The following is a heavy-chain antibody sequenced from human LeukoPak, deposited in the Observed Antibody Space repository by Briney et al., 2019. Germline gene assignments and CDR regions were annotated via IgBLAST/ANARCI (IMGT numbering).Heavy chain of an antibody. CDR3: AKVLGIAVAGKVDY. CDR1: GFTFSTYA. CDR2: LSGSGGST. Sequence: GGSLRLSCAASGFTFSTYAMSWVRQAPGKGLEWVSSLSGSGGSTYYADSAKGRFTISRDNSKNTLYLQMNSLRHEDTAVYYCAKVLGIAVAGKVDYWGQGTLVTVSS. J-gene: IGHJ4*02. D-gene: IGHD6-19*01. V-gene: IGHV3-23*01.